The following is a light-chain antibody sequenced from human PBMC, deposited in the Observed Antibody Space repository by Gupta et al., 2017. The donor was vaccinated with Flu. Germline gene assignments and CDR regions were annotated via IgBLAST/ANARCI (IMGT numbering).Light chain of an antibody. J-gene: IGKJ1*01. CDR2: AAS. CDR3: QQTYSMPWT. Sequence: GDRVTITCRTSQSINTYLNWYQQKPGKAPQLLIYAASSLETGVPSRVSGSGSGTEFTRTISSLQPEDFAAYYCQQTYSMPWTFGQGTKVDIK. V-gene: IGKV1-39*01. CDR1: QSINTY.